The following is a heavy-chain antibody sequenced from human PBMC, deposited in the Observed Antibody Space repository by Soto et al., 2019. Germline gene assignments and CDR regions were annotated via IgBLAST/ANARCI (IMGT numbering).Heavy chain of an antibody. Sequence: PSETLSLTCTVSGGSISSYYWSWIRQPPGKGLEWIGYIYYSGSTYYNPSLKSRVTISVDTSKNQFSLKLSSVTAADTAVYYCARANILTGYYNYYYYGMDVWGQGTTVTVSS. CDR3: ARANILTGYYNYYYYGMDV. D-gene: IGHD3-9*01. CDR1: GGSISSYY. V-gene: IGHV4-59*12. CDR2: IYYSGST. J-gene: IGHJ6*02.